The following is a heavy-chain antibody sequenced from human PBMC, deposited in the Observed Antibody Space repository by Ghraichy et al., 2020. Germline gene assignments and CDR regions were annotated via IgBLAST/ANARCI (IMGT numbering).Heavy chain of an antibody. CDR2: INHSGST. D-gene: IGHD3-10*01. J-gene: IGHJ4*02. V-gene: IGHV4-34*01. CDR1: GGSFSGYY. CDR3: ARVRYYYGSGSLIDY. Sequence: SETLSLTCAVYGGSFSGYYWSWIRQPPGKGLEWIGEINHSGSTNYNPSLKSRVTISVDTSKNQFSLKLSSVTAADTAVYYCARVRYYYGSGSLIDYWGQGTLVTVSS.